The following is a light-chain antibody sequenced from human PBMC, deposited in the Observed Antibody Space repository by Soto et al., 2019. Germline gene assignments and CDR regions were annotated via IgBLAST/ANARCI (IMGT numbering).Light chain of an antibody. J-gene: IGLJ3*02. CDR3: SSYAGSNTWV. CDR1: SSDVGGYNY. Sequence: QSALTQPRSVSGSPGQSVTISCTGTSSDVGGYNYVSWYQQHPGKAPKLMIYDVSKWPSGVPDRFSGSKSGNMASLTISGLQAEDEADYYCSSYAGSNTWVFGGGTKPPS. V-gene: IGLV2-11*01. CDR2: DVS.